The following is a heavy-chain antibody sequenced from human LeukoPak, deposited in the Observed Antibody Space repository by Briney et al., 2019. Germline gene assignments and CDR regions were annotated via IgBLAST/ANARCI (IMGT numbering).Heavy chain of an antibody. J-gene: IGHJ6*02. Sequence: GGSLRLSCAASGXTFSSYSMNWVRQAPGKGLEWVSSISSSSSYIYYADSVKGRFTISRDNAKNSLYLQMNSLRAEDTAVYYCARVPSSYDILTGYLDVWGQGTTVTVSS. CDR3: ARVPSSYDILTGYLDV. CDR1: GXTFSSYS. V-gene: IGHV3-21*01. D-gene: IGHD3-9*01. CDR2: ISSSSSYI.